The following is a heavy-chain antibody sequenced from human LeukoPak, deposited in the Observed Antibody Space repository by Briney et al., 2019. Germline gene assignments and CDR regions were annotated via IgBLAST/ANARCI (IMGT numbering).Heavy chain of an antibody. J-gene: IGHJ4*02. D-gene: IGHD1/OR15-1a*01. CDR3: ASGTVMGTFDY. V-gene: IGHV4-34*01. CDR1: GFTFSSYA. Sequence: GSLRLSCAASGFTFSSYAMSWIRQPPGKGLEWIGEINHSGSTNYNPSLKSRVTISVDTSKNQFSLKLSSVTAADTAVYYCASGTVMGTFDYWGQGTLVTVSS. CDR2: INHSGST.